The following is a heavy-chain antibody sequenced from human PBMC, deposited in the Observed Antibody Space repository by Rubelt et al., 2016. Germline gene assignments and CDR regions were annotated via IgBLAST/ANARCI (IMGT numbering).Heavy chain of an antibody. J-gene: IGHJ5*02. Sequence: QVQLVQSGAEVKKPGASVKVSCKASGYTFTSYYMHWVRQAPGQGLDWMGIINPTGGSTSYARKFKGRVTMTRDTSTSTVYMELSSLRSEDTAVYYCARSPRYDFEDNWFDPWGQGTLVTVSS. CDR1: GYTFTSYY. V-gene: IGHV1-46*01. CDR3: ARSPRYDFEDNWFDP. CDR2: INPTGGST. D-gene: IGHD3-3*01.